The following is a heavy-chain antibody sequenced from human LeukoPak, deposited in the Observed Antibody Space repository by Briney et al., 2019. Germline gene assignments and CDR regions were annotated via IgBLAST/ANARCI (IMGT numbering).Heavy chain of an antibody. Sequence: GGSLRLSCAASVFTFSSYAMSWVRQAPGKGLEWVSAISGSGGSTYYADSVKGRFTISRDNSKNTLYLQMNSLRAEDTAVYYCAKDIEYSYGPPDYWGQGTLVTVSS. CDR1: VFTFSSYA. CDR3: AKDIEYSYGPPDY. J-gene: IGHJ4*02. D-gene: IGHD5-18*01. CDR2: ISGSGGST. V-gene: IGHV3-23*01.